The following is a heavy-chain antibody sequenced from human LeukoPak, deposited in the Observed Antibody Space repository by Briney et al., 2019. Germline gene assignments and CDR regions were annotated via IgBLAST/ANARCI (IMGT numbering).Heavy chain of an antibody. CDR1: GFTFSSYA. Sequence: AGGSLRLSCAASGFTFSSYAMSWVRQAPGMGLEWVSGISGSGGSTYYADSVKGRFTISRDNSKNTLYLQMNSLRAEDTAVYYCAKAERYCSGGSCYPSFDSWGQGTPVTVSS. CDR2: ISGSGGST. J-gene: IGHJ4*02. CDR3: AKAERYCSGGSCYPSFDS. V-gene: IGHV3-23*01. D-gene: IGHD2-15*01.